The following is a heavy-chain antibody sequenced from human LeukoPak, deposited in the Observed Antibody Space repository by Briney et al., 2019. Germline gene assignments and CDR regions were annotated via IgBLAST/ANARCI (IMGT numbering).Heavy chain of an antibody. V-gene: IGHV4-4*07. J-gene: IGHJ6*03. CDR2: IYTSGST. D-gene: IGHD1-26*01. CDR3: ARDRTLQYSGSYDPTYYYYYMDV. CDR1: GGSISSYY. Sequence: SETLSLTCTVSGGSISSYYWSWIRQPAGKGLEWIGRIYTSGSTNYNPSLKSRVTMSVDTSKNQFSLKLSSVTAADTAVYYCARDRTLQYSGSYDPTYYYYYMDVWGKGTTVTISS.